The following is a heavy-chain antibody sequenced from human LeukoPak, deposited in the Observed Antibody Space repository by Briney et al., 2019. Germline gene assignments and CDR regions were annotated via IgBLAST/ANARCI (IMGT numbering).Heavy chain of an antibody. CDR3: ARAYCSSASCAKLGYFDY. CDR1: GGSISSSTYY. Sequence: SETLSLTCTVSGGSISSSTYYWGWIRQPPGKGLEWIGAIYYSGSTYYNASLKSRVTISVDTSRNQFSLKLSSVTAADTAVYYCARAYCSSASCAKLGYFDYWGQGTLVAVSS. D-gene: IGHD2-2*01. J-gene: IGHJ4*02. V-gene: IGHV4-39*01. CDR2: IYYSGST.